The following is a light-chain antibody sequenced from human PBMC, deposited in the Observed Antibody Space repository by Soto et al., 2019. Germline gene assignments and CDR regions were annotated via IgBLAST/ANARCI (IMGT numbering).Light chain of an antibody. CDR2: GAS. CDR1: QSVSSSY. Sequence: EIVLTQSPGTLSLSPGERATLSCRASQSVSSSYLAWYQQKPGQAPRLLIYGASSRATGIPDRFSGSGSGTDFTLTISRLEPEDFAVYNCQQYGSSPLFGQGTKVEIK. V-gene: IGKV3-20*01. CDR3: QQYGSSPL. J-gene: IGKJ1*01.